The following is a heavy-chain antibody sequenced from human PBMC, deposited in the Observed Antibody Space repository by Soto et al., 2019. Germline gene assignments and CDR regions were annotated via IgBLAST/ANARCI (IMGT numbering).Heavy chain of an antibody. CDR2: TYYSGST. CDR3: ARVRGTADKRYFDY. D-gene: IGHD2-2*01. J-gene: IGHJ4*02. V-gene: IGHV4-59*01. CDR1: GGSMIAYY. Sequence: PSETLSLTCTVSGGSMIAYYWNWMRQPPGKGLQWIGYTYYSGSTTYNPSLKSRVTISVDSSKNQFSLKLDSVTPADTAVYYCARVRGTADKRYFDYWGPGNLVTVSS.